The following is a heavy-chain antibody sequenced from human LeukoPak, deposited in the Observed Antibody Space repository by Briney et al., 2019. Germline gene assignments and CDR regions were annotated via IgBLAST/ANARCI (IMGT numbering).Heavy chain of an antibody. J-gene: IGHJ4*02. Sequence: PGGSLRLSCAASGFTLPSYAMSWVRQAPGKGLNWVSAISDSGGSTYYADSVKGRFTISRDNSKNTLYLQMNSLRAEDTAVYYCAKRSDGYSGFDYWGQGTLVTLSS. CDR3: AKRSDGYSGFDY. V-gene: IGHV3-23*01. CDR2: ISDSGGST. CDR1: GFTLPSYA. D-gene: IGHD5-18*01.